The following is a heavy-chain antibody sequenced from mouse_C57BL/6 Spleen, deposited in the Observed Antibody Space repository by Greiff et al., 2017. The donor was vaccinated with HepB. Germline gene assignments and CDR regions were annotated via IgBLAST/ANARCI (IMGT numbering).Heavy chain of an antibody. Sequence: VKLQQPGAELVMPGASVKLSCKASGYTFTSYWMHWVKQRPGQGLEWIGEIDPSDSYTNYNQKFKGKSTLTVDKSSSTAYMQLSSLTSEDSAVYYCAINYYGSSPAWFAYWGQGTLVTVSA. CDR3: AINYYGSSPAWFAY. J-gene: IGHJ3*01. CDR2: IDPSDSYT. CDR1: GYTFTSYW. D-gene: IGHD1-1*01. V-gene: IGHV1-69*01.